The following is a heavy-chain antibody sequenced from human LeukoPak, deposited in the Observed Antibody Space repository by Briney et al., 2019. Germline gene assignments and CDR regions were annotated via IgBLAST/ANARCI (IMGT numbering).Heavy chain of an antibody. V-gene: IGHV4-39*07. D-gene: IGHD4-17*01. Sequence: SETLSLTCSVSGGSVSSSGYYWGWIRQPPGKGLEWIGSIYYSGNTYYNPSLKSRVTISVDTSKNQFSLKLSSVTAADTAVYYCARDHGDYPWFDPWGQGTLVTVSS. CDR3: ARDHGDYPWFDP. CDR2: IYYSGNT. J-gene: IGHJ5*02. CDR1: GGSVSSSGYY.